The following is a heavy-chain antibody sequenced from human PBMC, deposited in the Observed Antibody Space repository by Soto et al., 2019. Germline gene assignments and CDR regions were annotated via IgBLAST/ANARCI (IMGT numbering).Heavy chain of an antibody. J-gene: IGHJ3*02. D-gene: IGHD5-12*01. CDR3: AAPRGYGGRGGAFDT. CDR2: INAGNGNT. CDR1: GYTFTSYA. Sequence: GASVKVSCKASGYTFTSYAMHWVRQAPGQRLEWMGWINAGNGNTKYSQKFQGRVTITRDTSASTAYMELSSLRSEDTAVYYCAAPRGYGGRGGAFDTWGQGTMVTVSS. V-gene: IGHV1-3*01.